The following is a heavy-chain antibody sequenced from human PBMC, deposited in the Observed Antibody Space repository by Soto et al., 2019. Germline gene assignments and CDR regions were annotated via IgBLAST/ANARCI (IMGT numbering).Heavy chain of an antibody. CDR3: ARDAAAGLNDY. D-gene: IGHD6-13*01. J-gene: IGHJ4*02. V-gene: IGHV1-18*01. Sequence: QVQLVQSGAEVKKPGASVKVSCKASGYTFTSYGISWVRQAPGQGLEWMGWISAYNGNTKYVQKFQGRVTMTTDTSKSTAYMELRSLGSDDTAVYYCARDAAAGLNDYWGQGTLVTVSS. CDR2: ISAYNGNT. CDR1: GYTFTSYG.